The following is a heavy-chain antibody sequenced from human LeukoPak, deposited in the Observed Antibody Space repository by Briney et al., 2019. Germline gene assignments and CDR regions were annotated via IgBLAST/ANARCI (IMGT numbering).Heavy chain of an antibody. J-gene: IGHJ4*02. CDR1: GFTFSSYP. D-gene: IGHD6-13*01. V-gene: IGHV3-30-3*01. CDR3: ARKGSSSWYGGGWAY. Sequence: GGSLRLSCAASGFTFSSYPMHWARQAPGKGLECLAVISSDGGTKYYADSVQGRFTVSRDNSQNTLSLQMNSLRPEDTAVFYCARKGSSSWYGGGWAYWGQGILVTVSS. CDR2: ISSDGGTK.